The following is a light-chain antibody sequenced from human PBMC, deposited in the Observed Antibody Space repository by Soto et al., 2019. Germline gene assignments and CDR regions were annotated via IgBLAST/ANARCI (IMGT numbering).Light chain of an antibody. CDR1: SSDVGGYSY. V-gene: IGLV2-11*01. Sequence: QSALTQPRSVSGSPGQSVTISCTGTSSDVGGYSYVSWYQQHPGKAPKLILYDVNKRPSGVPDRFSGSKSDNTASLTISGLQAEDEADYYCCSHAGGYTWVFGGGTKLTVL. CDR2: DVN. CDR3: CSHAGGYTWV. J-gene: IGLJ3*02.